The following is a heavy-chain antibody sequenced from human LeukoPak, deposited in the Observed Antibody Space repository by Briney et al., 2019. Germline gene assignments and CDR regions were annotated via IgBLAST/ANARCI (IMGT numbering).Heavy chain of an antibody. V-gene: IGHV3-64D*06. CDR2: ISSNGGST. CDR1: GFTFSSYA. CDR3: VKAEAYYYDSSGSIYFDY. J-gene: IGHJ4*02. Sequence: PGGSLRLSCSASGFTFSSYAMHWVRQAPEKGLEYVSAISSNGGSTYYADSVKGRFTISRDNSKNTLYLQMSSLRAEDTAVYYCVKAEAYYYDSSGSIYFDYWGQGTLVTVSS. D-gene: IGHD3-22*01.